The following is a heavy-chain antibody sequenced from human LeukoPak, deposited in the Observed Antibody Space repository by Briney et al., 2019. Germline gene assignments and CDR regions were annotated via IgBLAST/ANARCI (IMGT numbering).Heavy chain of an antibody. D-gene: IGHD3-9*01. Sequence: PGGSLRLSCAASGYVFSTHGMHWVRQAPGTGLEWLAHICYDSSKKDYSDSVKGRFTISRDNSKNTLYLQMNSLRVDDTAVYYCERFLGEYRLTGSGHVFDIWGQGTMVTVSS. J-gene: IGHJ3*02. CDR1: GYVFSTHG. CDR3: ERFLGEYRLTGSGHVFDI. CDR2: ICYDSSKK. V-gene: IGHV3-33*08.